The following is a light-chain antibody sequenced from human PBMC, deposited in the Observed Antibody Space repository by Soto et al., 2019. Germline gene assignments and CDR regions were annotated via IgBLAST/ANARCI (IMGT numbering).Light chain of an antibody. CDR3: SSYTSINTVI. J-gene: IGLJ2*01. CDR1: SSDVGGYPY. CDR2: EVS. V-gene: IGLV2-14*01. Sequence: QSALTQSASVSGSPGQSVTISCTGTSSDVGGYPYVSWYQQNPGKAPKVVIYEVSNRPSGVSNRFSGSKSGNTASLTISGLQAEDEADYYCSSYTSINTVIFGGGTKVTVL.